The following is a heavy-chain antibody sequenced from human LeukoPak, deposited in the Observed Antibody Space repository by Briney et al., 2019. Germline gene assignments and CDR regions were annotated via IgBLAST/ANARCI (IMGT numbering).Heavy chain of an antibody. V-gene: IGHV3-21*01. Sequence: GGSLRLSCAASGFTFSSYSMNWVRQAPGKGLEWVSSISSSSSYKYYTDSVKGRFTISRDNAKDSLYLQMNSLRAEDTAVYYCARSAAGTYYWGQGTLVTVSS. D-gene: IGHD1-1*01. CDR3: ARSAAGTYY. J-gene: IGHJ4*02. CDR1: GFTFSSYS. CDR2: ISSSSSYK.